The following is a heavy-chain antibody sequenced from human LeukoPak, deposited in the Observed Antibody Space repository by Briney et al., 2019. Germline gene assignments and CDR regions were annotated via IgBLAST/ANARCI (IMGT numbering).Heavy chain of an antibody. Sequence: PGGSLRLSCAASGFTFSSYAMSWVRQAPGKGLEWVSAIGGGVDTTYYADSVKGRFTISRDNSKNTLYLQMNSLRAEDTAVYYCAKGGTFDPWGQGTLVTVSS. V-gene: IGHV3-23*01. D-gene: IGHD1-1*01. CDR1: GFTFSSYA. CDR3: AKGGTFDP. CDR2: IGGGVDTT. J-gene: IGHJ5*02.